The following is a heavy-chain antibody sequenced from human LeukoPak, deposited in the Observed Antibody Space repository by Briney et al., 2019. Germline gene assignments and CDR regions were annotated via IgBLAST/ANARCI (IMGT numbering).Heavy chain of an antibody. CDR3: ARDHCGGDCSTPPLGFDD. Sequence: GRSLRLSCASPGLTFSTYGMHWVRQAPGKGLERVAVIWYDGSNKYYADSVTGRFTISRDNSNNMVYLQMNSLRAEDTAVYYCARDHCGGDCSTPPLGFDDWGQGTLVTVSS. CDR2: IWYDGSNK. D-gene: IGHD2-21*02. V-gene: IGHV3-33*01. CDR1: GLTFSTYG. J-gene: IGHJ4*02.